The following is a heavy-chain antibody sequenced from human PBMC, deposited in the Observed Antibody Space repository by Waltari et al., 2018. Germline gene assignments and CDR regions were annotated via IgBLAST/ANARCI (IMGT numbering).Heavy chain of an antibody. D-gene: IGHD3-3*02. CDR1: GYNFSRVG. V-gene: IGHV3-30*03. Sequence: VQVVESGGGVVQPGKSLRLSCVGSGYNFSRVGIHWVRQTPVKGLEWIALISYDGSDLYYADSVKGRFTISRDISQNTVYLQMNSLRTEDTAIYYCVISTRFDPWGQGTLVSVSS. CDR3: VISTRFDP. J-gene: IGHJ5*02. CDR2: ISYDGSDL.